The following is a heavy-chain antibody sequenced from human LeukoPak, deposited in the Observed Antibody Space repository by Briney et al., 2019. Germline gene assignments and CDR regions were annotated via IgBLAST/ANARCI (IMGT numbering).Heavy chain of an antibody. CDR2: IYYSGST. V-gene: IGHV4-59*01. CDR1: GGSISSYY. J-gene: IGHJ1*01. CDR3: ARARAGTGPLDFQH. D-gene: IGHD6-19*01. Sequence: SETLSLTCTVSGGSISSYYWSWIRQPPGKGLEWIGYIYYSGSTNYNPSLKSRVTISVDTSKNQFSLKLSSVTAADTAVYYCARARAGTGPLDFQHWGQGTLVTVSS.